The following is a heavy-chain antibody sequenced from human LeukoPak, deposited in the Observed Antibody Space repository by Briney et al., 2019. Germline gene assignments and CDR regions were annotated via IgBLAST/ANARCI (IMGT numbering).Heavy chain of an antibody. CDR2: IYYSGST. CDR1: GGSISSYY. Sequence: SETLSLTCTVSGGSISSYYWSWIRQPPGKGLEWIGYIYYSGSTNYNPSLKSRVTISVDTSKNQFSLKLSSVTAADTAVYYCAKDRADCGSDCYHTFEIWGQGTMVTVSS. V-gene: IGHV4-59*01. D-gene: IGHD2-21*02. J-gene: IGHJ3*02. CDR3: AKDRADCGSDCYHTFEI.